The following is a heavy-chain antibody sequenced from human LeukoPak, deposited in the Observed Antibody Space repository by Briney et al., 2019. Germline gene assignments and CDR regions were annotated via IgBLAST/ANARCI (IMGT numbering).Heavy chain of an antibody. V-gene: IGHV3-30*02. CDR1: AFTFTTSG. CDR3: AKDGFLEWLLPSDAFDI. CDR2: IRYDGSNK. D-gene: IGHD3-3*01. Sequence: GGSLRLSCAASAFTFTTSGMHWVRQAPGKGLERVAFIRYDGSNKYYADSVKGRFTISRDNSQNTLYLQMNSLRAEDTAVYYCAKDGFLEWLLPSDAFDIWGQGTMVTVSS. J-gene: IGHJ3*02.